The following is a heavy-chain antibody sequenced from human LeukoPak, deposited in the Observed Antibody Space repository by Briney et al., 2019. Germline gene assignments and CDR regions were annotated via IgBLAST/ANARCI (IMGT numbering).Heavy chain of an antibody. Sequence: PGGALRLSCAASGFTIGPYAMYWVRQGPGRGLEWVSVIKADGSGTFYADSVRGRFTTSRDNCKNSLYLQMNSLTSEDTALYYCATWAFYHNLDVWGQGTTVIVSS. J-gene: IGHJ6*02. D-gene: IGHD2/OR15-2a*01. CDR2: IKADGSGT. CDR1: GFTIGPYA. V-gene: IGHV3-43*02. CDR3: ATWAFYHNLDV.